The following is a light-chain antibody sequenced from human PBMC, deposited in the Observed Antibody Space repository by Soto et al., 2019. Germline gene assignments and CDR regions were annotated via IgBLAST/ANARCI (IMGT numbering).Light chain of an antibody. V-gene: IGKV1D-16*01. Sequence: DIQMTQSPSSLSASVGDRVTITCRASQDISNWLAWYQQKPGKPPKSLIYAASSLQSGVPSRFSGSGSGTDFTLTITSLQPEDFATYYCQHYSTYPLTFGGGTKVDI. CDR1: QDISNW. CDR3: QHYSTYPLT. J-gene: IGKJ4*01. CDR2: AAS.